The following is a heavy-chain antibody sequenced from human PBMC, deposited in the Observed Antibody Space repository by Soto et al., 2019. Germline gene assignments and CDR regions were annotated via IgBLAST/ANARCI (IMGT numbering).Heavy chain of an antibody. V-gene: IGHV4-59*08. Sequence: QVQLQESGPGLVKPSETLSLTCTVSGGSISSYYWSWIRQPPGKGLEWIGYIYYSGSTNYNPSLKSRVTISVDTSKNQFSLKLSSVTAADTAVYYCARTLEDYPVFDYWGQGTLVTVSS. CDR2: IYYSGST. D-gene: IGHD3-10*01. CDR1: GGSISSYY. J-gene: IGHJ4*02. CDR3: ARTLEDYPVFDY.